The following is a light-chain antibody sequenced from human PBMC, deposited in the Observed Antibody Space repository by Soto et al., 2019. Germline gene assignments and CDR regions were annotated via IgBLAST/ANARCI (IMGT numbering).Light chain of an antibody. Sequence: DIQVTQSPPNLSASLGDRVIITCRAGQPISTSLHWFQQKPGKAPELLISDASQLEPGVPSRFSGQRSGTDFTLIISDLQPEDFATYFCQQYEDLPLTFGGGTRVEV. J-gene: IGKJ4*01. V-gene: IGKV1-33*01. CDR3: QQYEDLPLT. CDR1: QPISTS. CDR2: DAS.